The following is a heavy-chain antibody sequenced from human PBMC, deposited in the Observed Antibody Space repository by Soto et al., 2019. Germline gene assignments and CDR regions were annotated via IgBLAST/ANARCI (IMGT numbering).Heavy chain of an antibody. D-gene: IGHD3-10*01. CDR1: GDSITSGGYY. Sequence: PSETLSLTCTVSGDSITSGGYYWTWIRHHPGKGLEWIGYVYHSGSTYYNPSLKSRLTISVDTSKNQFSLKLTSVTAADTAVYFCARDRITRSNWLDPWGPGTLVTVSS. CDR3: ARDRITRSNWLDP. J-gene: IGHJ5*02. V-gene: IGHV4-31*03. CDR2: VYHSGST.